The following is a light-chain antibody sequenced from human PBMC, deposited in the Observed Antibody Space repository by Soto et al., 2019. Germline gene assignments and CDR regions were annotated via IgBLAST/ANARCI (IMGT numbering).Light chain of an antibody. V-gene: IGKV1-5*01. CDR1: QSINSW. J-gene: IGKJ4*01. CDR2: DAS. CDR3: QQYDNYPLT. Sequence: DIQMTQSPSTLSASVGDRVTISCRASQSINSWLAWYQQKPGKAPKFLIYDASNLESGVPSRFSGSASGTEFTLTISSLQPDDFATYYCQQYDNYPLTFGGGTKV.